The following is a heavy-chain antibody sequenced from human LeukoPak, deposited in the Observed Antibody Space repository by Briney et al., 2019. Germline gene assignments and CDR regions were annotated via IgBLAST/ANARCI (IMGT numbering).Heavy chain of an antibody. CDR1: GFIFSTYW. V-gene: IGHV3-49*04. CDR2: VGTKVYGGTT. J-gene: IGHJ4*02. CDR3: AGGNFWSGYWIDY. Sequence: GGSLRLSCAASGFIFSTYWMSWVRQAPGKGLEWVGFVGTKVYGGTTEYAASVKGRFTISRDDSKSIVYLHMNSLKTDDTAVYYCAGGNFWSGYWIDYWGQGTRLTVST. D-gene: IGHD3-3*01.